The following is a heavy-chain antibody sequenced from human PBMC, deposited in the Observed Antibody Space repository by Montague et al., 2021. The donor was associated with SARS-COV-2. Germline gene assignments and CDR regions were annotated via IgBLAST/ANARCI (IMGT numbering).Heavy chain of an antibody. J-gene: IGHJ6*03. D-gene: IGHD3-10*01. CDR2: IHHGGST. Sequence: SETLSLTCAVHGGSFSTYSWNWIRQPPGKGLEWIGEIHHGGSTNYNPSLKSRVTISADTSKNQFSLKLTSVAAADTAVHYCARLGDGVVPSPILGVGPYYSYYYMDVRGKGTTVTDSS. V-gene: IGHV4-34*01. CDR3: ARLGDGVVPSPILGVGPYYSYYYMDV. CDR1: GGSFSTYS.